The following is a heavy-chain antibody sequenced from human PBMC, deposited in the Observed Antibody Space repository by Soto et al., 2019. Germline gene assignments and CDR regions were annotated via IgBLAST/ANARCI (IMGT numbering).Heavy chain of an antibody. CDR1: GCTFSSYS. CDR2: ISSSSSYI. J-gene: IGHJ4*02. CDR3: ARVPATIVVVVAASADY. D-gene: IGHD2-15*01. V-gene: IGHV3-21*01. Sequence: GSLLLSGTASGCTFSSYSMNWVRQAPGKGLEWVSSISSSSSYIYYADSVKGRFTISRDNAKNSLYLQMNSLRAEDTAVYYCARVPATIVVVVAASADYWGQGTLVTVYS.